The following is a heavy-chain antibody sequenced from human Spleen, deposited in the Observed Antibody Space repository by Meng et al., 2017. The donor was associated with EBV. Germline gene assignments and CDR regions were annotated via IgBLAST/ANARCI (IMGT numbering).Heavy chain of an antibody. J-gene: IGHJ4*02. CDR2: IFYSGNT. D-gene: IGHD3-10*01. CDR1: GGSIRRSSLY. CDR3: ASQKGSYYGSGSYSPIDS. Sequence: QLQEPGPGLVKPSGTLSLPCTVAGGSIRRSSLYWGWIRQPPGKGLEWIGSIFYSGNTYYNPSLESRITISVDTSKNQFSLNLRSVTAADTAVYYCASQKGSYYGSGSYSPIDSWGQGSLVTVSS. V-gene: IGHV4-39*01.